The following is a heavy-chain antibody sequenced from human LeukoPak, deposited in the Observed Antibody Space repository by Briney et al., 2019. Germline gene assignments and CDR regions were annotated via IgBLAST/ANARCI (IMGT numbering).Heavy chain of an antibody. CDR2: IYTSGST. J-gene: IGHJ2*01. Sequence: PSETLSLTCSVSGVSISSYYWSGIGQPAGKGLEWIGRIYTSGSTNYNPSLKNRVTMSVDTSKNQSSLTLSSVTAADTAVYYCARNTYFDHWGRGTLVTVSS. CDR3: ARNTYFDH. V-gene: IGHV4-4*07. CDR1: GVSISSYY.